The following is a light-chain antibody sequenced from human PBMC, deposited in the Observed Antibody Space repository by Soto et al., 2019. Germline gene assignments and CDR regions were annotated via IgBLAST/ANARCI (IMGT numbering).Light chain of an antibody. CDR1: SSDVGGYNY. V-gene: IGLV2-11*01. CDR3: CSYAGSYTVL. CDR2: DVS. Sequence: QSALTQPRSVSGSPGQSVTISCTGTSSDVGGYNYVSWYQHHPGKAPKLMIYDVSERPSGVPDRFSGSKSGNTASLTISGLQAEDEADYYCCSYAGSYTVLFGGGTKLTVL. J-gene: IGLJ2*01.